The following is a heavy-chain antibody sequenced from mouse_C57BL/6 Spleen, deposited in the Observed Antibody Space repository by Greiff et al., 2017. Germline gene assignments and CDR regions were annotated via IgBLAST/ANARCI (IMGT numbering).Heavy chain of an antibody. CDR1: GYTFTSYW. CDR3: ARGGSSGYVDAMDY. D-gene: IGHD3-2*02. V-gene: IGHV1-55*01. Sequence: QVQLQQSGAELVKPGASVKMSCKASGYTFTSYWITWVKQRPGQGLEWIGDIYPGSGSTNYNEKFKSKATLTVDTSSSTAYMQLSSLTSEDSAVYYCARGGSSGYVDAMDYWGQGTSVTVSS. CDR2: IYPGSGST. J-gene: IGHJ4*01.